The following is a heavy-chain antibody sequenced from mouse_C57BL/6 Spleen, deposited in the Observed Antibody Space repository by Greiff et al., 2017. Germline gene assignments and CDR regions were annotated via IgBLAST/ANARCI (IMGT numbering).Heavy chain of an antibody. Sequence: EVQVVESGPGLVKPSQSLSLTCSVTGYSITSGYYWNWIRQFPGNKLEWMGYISYDGSNNYNPSLKNRISITRDTSKNQFFLKLNSVTTEDTATYYCARDRGNPAWFAYWGQGTLVTVSA. CDR2: ISYDGSN. CDR1: GYSITSGYY. D-gene: IGHD2-1*01. CDR3: ARDRGNPAWFAY. J-gene: IGHJ3*01. V-gene: IGHV3-6*01.